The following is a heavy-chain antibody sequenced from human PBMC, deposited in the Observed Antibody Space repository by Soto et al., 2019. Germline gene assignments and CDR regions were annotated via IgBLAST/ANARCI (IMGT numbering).Heavy chain of an antibody. D-gene: IGHD3-16*01. CDR1: GYNFNTYW. V-gene: IGHV5-51*01. Sequence: GESLRISCKGSGYNFNTYWIGWVRQMPGKGLEWMGIVNPGDSDTRHSPSLQGQVTISADKSITTAYLQWGSLKASDTAIYYCARQLPGGVFDFWGQGTLVTVSS. CDR2: VNPGDSDT. J-gene: IGHJ4*02. CDR3: ARQLPGGVFDF.